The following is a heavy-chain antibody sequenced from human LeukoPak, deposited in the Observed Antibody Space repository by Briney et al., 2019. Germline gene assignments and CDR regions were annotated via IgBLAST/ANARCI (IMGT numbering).Heavy chain of an antibody. J-gene: IGHJ4*02. CDR1: GFTFSSYG. Sequence: GGSLRLSCAASGFTFSSYGMHWVRQAPGKGLEWVALIWYDGSNKYYADSVKGRFTISRDNSKNTLYLQMNSLRAEDTAVYYCASNREQKLGYYFDYWGQGTLVTVSS. CDR2: IWYDGSNK. CDR3: ASNREQKLGYYFDY. V-gene: IGHV3-33*01. D-gene: IGHD6-13*01.